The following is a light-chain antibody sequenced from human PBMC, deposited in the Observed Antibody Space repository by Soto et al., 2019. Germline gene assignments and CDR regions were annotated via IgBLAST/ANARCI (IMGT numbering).Light chain of an antibody. V-gene: IGKV3-15*01. CDR2: GTS. J-gene: IGKJ5*01. CDR1: QSVSTN. CDR3: QQYNNWPIT. Sequence: EIVMTQSPATLSVSPGERATLSCRASQSVSTNLAWYQQKPGQAPRLLIYGTSTRATGIPARFSGSGSGTEFTLNISSLQSEDFGVYYCQQYNNWPITFGQGTRLEIK.